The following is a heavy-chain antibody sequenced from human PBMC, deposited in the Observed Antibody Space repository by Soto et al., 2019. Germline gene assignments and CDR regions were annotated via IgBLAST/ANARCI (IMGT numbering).Heavy chain of an antibody. D-gene: IGHD6-13*01. J-gene: IGHJ6*02. CDR3: AKDNIQVAAAGTGDYYYGMDV. V-gene: IGHV3-23*01. CDR2: ISGSGGST. CDR1: GFTFSSYA. Sequence: GGSLRLSCAASGFTFSSYAMSWVRQAPGKGLEWVSAISGSGGSTYYADSVKGRFTISRDNSKNTLYLQMNSLRAEDTAVYYCAKDNIQVAAAGTGDYYYGMDVWGQGTTVTVSS.